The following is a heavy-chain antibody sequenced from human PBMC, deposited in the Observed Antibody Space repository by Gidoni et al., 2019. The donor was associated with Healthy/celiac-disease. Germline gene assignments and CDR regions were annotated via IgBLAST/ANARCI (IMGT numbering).Heavy chain of an antibody. V-gene: IGHV3-66*01. J-gene: IGHJ6*02. D-gene: IGHD2-2*01. CDR3: ARDRGYCSGTGCYGMDV. CDR2: SDSGGET. Sequence: ELQLVASGGCLVQPGWSLILSCSASGFTVSSNYMSWVRQAPGKGLEWGSVSDSGGETYYADSVKGRFTITRDKSKNTLFFKMNRLRADDTAVYYCARDRGYCSGTGCYGMDVWGQGTTVTVSS. CDR1: GFTVSSNY.